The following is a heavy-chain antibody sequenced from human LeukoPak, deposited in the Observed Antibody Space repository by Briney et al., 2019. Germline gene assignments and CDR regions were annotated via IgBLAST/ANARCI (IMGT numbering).Heavy chain of an antibody. CDR3: AREDQLLKYFDY. D-gene: IGHD2-2*01. CDR2: INPSGGST. V-gene: IGHV1-46*01. J-gene: IGHJ4*02. CDR1: GYTFTSYY. Sequence: ASVKVSCKASGYTFTSYYMHWVRQAPGQGLEWMGIINPSGGSTSYAQKFQGRVTMTRDTSTSTVYMELRSLRSDDTAVYYCAREDQLLKYFDYWGQGTLVTVSS.